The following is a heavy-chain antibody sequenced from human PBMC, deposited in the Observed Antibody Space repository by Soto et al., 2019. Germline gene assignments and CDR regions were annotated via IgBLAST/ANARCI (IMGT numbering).Heavy chain of an antibody. CDR3: ARETTPGWFDP. CDR1: GGSISSGGYS. D-gene: IGHD1-1*01. V-gene: IGHV4-30-2*01. Sequence: QLQLQESGSGLVKPSQTLSLTCAVSGGSISSGGYSWSWIRQPPGQGLEWIGYIYNSGSTYYNPSLKSRVTISVDRSKNQFSLKLSSVTAADTAVYYCARETTPGWFDPWGQGTLVTVSS. CDR2: IYNSGST. J-gene: IGHJ5*02.